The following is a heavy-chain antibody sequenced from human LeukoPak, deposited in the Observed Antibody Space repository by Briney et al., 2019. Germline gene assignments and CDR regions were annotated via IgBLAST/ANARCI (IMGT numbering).Heavy chain of an antibody. CDR3: ASPGVVIRVSLFGFHKESYYYDG. D-gene: IGHD2-21*01. V-gene: IGHV3-23*01. CDR2: ISGSGGST. CDR1: GFTLSSYG. Sequence: GGSLRLSCAASGFTLSSYGMSWVRQAPGKGLEWVAGISGSGGSTYYADSVKGRFTISRDNPKNTLYLQMNSLRAEDTAVYFYASPGVVIRVSLFGFHKESYYYDGWGQGAMVS. J-gene: IGHJ4*02.